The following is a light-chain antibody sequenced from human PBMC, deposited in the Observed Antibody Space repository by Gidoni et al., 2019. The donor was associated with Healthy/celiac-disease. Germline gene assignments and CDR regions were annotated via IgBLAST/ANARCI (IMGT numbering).Light chain of an antibody. CDR1: SSAVGGNNY. CDR2: DVS. J-gene: IGLJ1*01. CDR3: SSYTSSSTLDYV. Sequence: QSALTQPASVSGSPGQSITISCTGTSSAVGGNNYVSWYQQHPGKAPKVMIYDVSNRPSGVSNRFSGSKSGNTASLTISGLQAEDEADYYCSSYTSSSTLDYVFGTGTKVTVL. V-gene: IGLV2-14*03.